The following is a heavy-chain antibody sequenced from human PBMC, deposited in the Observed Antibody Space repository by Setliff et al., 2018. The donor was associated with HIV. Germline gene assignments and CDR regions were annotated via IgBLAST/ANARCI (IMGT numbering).Heavy chain of an antibody. CDR3: ASYSGSYYFILHY. Sequence: GASVKVSCKASGFTFTSSAVQWVRQAPGQRLEWMGWINVGSGNTKYSQKFQGRVTITRDTSASTAYMELSSLRSEDTAVYYCASYSGSYYFILHYWGQGTLVTVSS. D-gene: IGHD1-26*01. CDR1: GFTFTSSA. CDR2: INVGSGNT. V-gene: IGHV1-3*01. J-gene: IGHJ4*02.